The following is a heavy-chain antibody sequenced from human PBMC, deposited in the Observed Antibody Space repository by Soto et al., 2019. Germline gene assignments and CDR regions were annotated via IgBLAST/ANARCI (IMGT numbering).Heavy chain of an antibody. CDR2: ISWNSGSI. CDR1: GFTFDDYA. CDR3: AKDISSSWYEEGDAFDI. J-gene: IGHJ3*02. D-gene: IGHD6-13*01. Sequence: EVQLVESGGGLVQPGRSLRLSCAASGFTFDDYAVHWVRQAPGKGLEWVSGISWNSGSIGYADSVKGRFTISRDNAKNSLYLQMNSLRAEDTALYYCAKDISSSWYEEGDAFDIWGQGTMVTVSS. V-gene: IGHV3-9*01.